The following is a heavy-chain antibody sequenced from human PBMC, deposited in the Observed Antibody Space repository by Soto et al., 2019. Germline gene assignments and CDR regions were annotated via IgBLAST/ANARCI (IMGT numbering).Heavy chain of an antibody. D-gene: IGHD3-22*01. CDR1: GGSISSGDYY. J-gene: IGHJ4*02. CDR2: IYSSWST. Sequence: QVHLQESGPGLVKPSQTLSLTCTVSGGSISSGDYYWSWIRQPPGKGLEWIGYIYSSWSTYYSTSLKSRGTISVDTSKNQFSLKLSSVTAADTAVYYCARVDSSGYVDYWGQGTLVTVSS. V-gene: IGHV4-30-4*01. CDR3: ARVDSSGYVDY.